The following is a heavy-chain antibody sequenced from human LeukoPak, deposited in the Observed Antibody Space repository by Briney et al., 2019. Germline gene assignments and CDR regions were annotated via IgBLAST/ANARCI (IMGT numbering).Heavy chain of an antibody. D-gene: IGHD1-14*01. CDR1: GFTVITND. J-gene: IGHJ4*02. CDR3: ARGVEPLAANTLAY. CDR2: LCDGNT. V-gene: IGHV3-53*01. Sequence: GGSLRLSCAASGFTVITNDMTWVRQAPGKGLEWVSVLCDGNTKYADSVQGRFTISRDNSKNTLYLEMNSLSPDDTAVYYCARGVEPLAANTLAYWGQGTLVTVSS.